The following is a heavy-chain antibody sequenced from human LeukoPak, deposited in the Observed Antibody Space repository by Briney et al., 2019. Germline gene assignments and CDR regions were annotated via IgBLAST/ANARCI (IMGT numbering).Heavy chain of an antibody. J-gene: IGHJ4*02. Sequence: GGSLRLSCAASGFTFSSHWMSWVRQAPGKGLEWVANIKQDGSEKYYVDSVKGRFTISRDNAKNSLYLQMSSLRAEDTAVYYCARVGEKAFHLWPEIDYWGQGTLVTVS. CDR2: IKQDGSEK. CDR3: ARVGEKAFHLWPEIDY. D-gene: IGHD5-24*01. V-gene: IGHV3-7*01. CDR1: GFTFSSHW.